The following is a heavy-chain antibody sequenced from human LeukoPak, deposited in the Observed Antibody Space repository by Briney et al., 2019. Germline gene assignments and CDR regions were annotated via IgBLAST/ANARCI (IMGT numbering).Heavy chain of an antibody. CDR2: IKQDGSEK. CDR3: ARGLVGANY. V-gene: IGHV3-7*05. Sequence: PGGSLRLSCAASGSTYSTYWMSWVGQAPGKGLEGVANIKQDGSEKNCVDSVKGRFTISRDNAKNSVYLQMNSLRAEDTAVYYCARGLVGANYWGQGTLVTVSS. J-gene: IGHJ4*02. CDR1: GSTYSTYW. D-gene: IGHD1-26*01.